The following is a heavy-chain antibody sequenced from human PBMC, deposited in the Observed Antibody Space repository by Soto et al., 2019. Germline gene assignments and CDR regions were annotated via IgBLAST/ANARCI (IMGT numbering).Heavy chain of an antibody. CDR2: ISGSGGST. CDR1: GFTFSSYA. D-gene: IGHD3-16*02. Sequence: GGSLRLSCAASGFTFSSYAMSWVRQAPGKVLEWVSAISGSGGSTYYADSVKGRFTISRDNSKNTLYLQMNSLRAEDTAVYYCAKALGELSFMNWFDPWGQGTLVTVSS. CDR3: AKALGELSFMNWFDP. V-gene: IGHV3-23*01. J-gene: IGHJ5*02.